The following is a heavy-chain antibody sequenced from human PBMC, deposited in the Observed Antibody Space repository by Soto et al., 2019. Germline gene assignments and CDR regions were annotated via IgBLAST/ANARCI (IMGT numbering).Heavy chain of an antibody. V-gene: IGHV5-51*01. J-gene: IGHJ6*02. CDR2: IYPGDSDT. CDR3: ARTAGAYNYGMDV. CDR1: GYSFTTYW. Sequence: ESLKISCKGSGYSFTTYWIGWVRQTPGKGLEWMGIIYPGDSDTRYSPSFEGQVTISADKSINTAYLQWSSLKASDTAMYYCARTAGAYNYGMDVWGQGTTVTVSS.